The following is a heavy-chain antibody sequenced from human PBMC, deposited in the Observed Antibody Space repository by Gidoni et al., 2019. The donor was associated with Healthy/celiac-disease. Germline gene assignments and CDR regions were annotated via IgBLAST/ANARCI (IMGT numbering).Heavy chain of an antibody. CDR2: IKSKTDGGTT. CDR1: GFPFSNAW. Sequence: EVQLVESGGGLVKPGGSLRLSCAASGFPFSNAWMSWVRQAPGKGLEWVGRIKSKTDGGTTDYAAPVKGRFTISRDDSKNTLYLQMNSLKTEDTAVYYCTTLTMVATGDFDYWGQGTLVTVSS. D-gene: IGHD4-17*01. V-gene: IGHV3-15*01. J-gene: IGHJ4*02. CDR3: TTLTMVATGDFDY.